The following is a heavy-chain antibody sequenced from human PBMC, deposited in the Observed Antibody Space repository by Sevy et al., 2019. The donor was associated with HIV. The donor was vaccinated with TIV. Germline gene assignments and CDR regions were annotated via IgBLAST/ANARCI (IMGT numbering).Heavy chain of an antibody. CDR3: ARERLYYYGSGSYSDYYYYGMDV. J-gene: IGHJ6*02. CDR2: IKQDGSDK. V-gene: IGHV3-7*03. D-gene: IGHD3-10*01. CDR1: GFTFSSYW. Sequence: GGSLRLSCAASGFTFSSYWMSWVRQAPGKGLEWVANIKQDGSDKYYVDSVKGRFTISRDNAKNSLYLQMNSLRVEDTAVYYCARERLYYYGSGSYSDYYYYGMDVWGQGTTVTVSS.